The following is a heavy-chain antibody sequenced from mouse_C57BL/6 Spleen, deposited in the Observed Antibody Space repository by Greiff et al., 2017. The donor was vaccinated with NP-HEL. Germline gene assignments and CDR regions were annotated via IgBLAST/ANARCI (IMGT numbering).Heavy chain of an antibody. D-gene: IGHD1-1*01. Sequence: EVQLQQSVAELVRPGASVKLSCTASGFNIKNTYMHWVKQRPEQGLEWIGRIDPANGNTKYAPKFPGKATITADTSSNTAYLQLSSLTSEDTAIYYGARGGPTVVEEAWFAYWGQGTLVTVSA. CDR2: IDPANGNT. CDR3: ARGGPTVVEEAWFAY. V-gene: IGHV14-3*01. J-gene: IGHJ3*01. CDR1: GFNIKNTY.